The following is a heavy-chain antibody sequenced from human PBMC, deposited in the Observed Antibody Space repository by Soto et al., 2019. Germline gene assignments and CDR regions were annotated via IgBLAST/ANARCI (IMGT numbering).Heavy chain of an antibody. Sequence: EVQLVESGGGLVKPGGSLRLSCAASGFTFSSYSINWVRQAPGKGLEWVSSISSSSSYIYYADSVKGRFTISRDNAKNSLSLQMNSLRAEDTAVYYCSRDLYSSSARYFDYWGQGTLVTVSS. CDR3: SRDLYSSSARYFDY. V-gene: IGHV3-21*01. CDR1: GFTFSSYS. D-gene: IGHD6-6*01. J-gene: IGHJ4*02. CDR2: ISSSSSYI.